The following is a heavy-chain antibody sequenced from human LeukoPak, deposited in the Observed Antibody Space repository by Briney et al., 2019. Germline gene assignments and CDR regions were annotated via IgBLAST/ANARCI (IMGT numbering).Heavy chain of an antibody. CDR1: GFTFSEHS. CDR3: AKGGYASCFDP. D-gene: IGHD2-15*01. V-gene: IGHV3-23*05. J-gene: IGHJ5*02. CDR2: IKRDGSNT. Sequence: GGSLRLSCEASGFTFSEHSMSWVRQAPGKGLEWVSTIKRDGSNTYYTDSVEGRFTISRDNSENTLYLEMNTLRAEDTAVYYCAKGGYASCFDPWGQGTLVTVSS.